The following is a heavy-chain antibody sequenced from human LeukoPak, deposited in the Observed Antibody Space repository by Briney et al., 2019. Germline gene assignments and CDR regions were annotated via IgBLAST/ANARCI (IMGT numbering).Heavy chain of an antibody. V-gene: IGHV4-34*01. D-gene: IGHD6-13*01. CDR2: INHSGST. CDR1: GGSFSGYY. J-gene: IGHJ5*02. Sequence: SETLSLTCAVYGGSFSGYYWSWIRQPPGKGLEWIGEINHSGSTNYNPSLKSQVTISVDTSKNQFSLKLSSVTAADTAVYYCARGGASSWPLNWFDPWGQGTLVTVSS. CDR3: ARGGASSWPLNWFDP.